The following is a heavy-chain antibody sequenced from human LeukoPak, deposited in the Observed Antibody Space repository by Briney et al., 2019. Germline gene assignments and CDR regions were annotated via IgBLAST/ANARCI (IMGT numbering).Heavy chain of an antibody. CDR3: ARSMVRGPLWYFDF. CDR2: IKQDGGEK. J-gene: IGHJ4*02. CDR1: GFTFSDYW. V-gene: IGHV3-7*01. D-gene: IGHD3-10*01. Sequence: PGGSLRLSCAASGFTFSDYWMSWVRQAPGKGLEWVANIKQDGGEKYYVDSVKGRFTISRDNAKNSLYLQVNSLGGEDTAVYYCARSMVRGPLWYFDFWGQGTLVTVSS.